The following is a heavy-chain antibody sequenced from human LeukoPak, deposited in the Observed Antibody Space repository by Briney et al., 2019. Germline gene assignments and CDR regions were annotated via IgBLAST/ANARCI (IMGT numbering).Heavy chain of an antibody. V-gene: IGHV3-30-3*01. CDR3: ARAYTEGSSWYDY. CDR2: ISYDGTSK. Sequence: GRSLGLSCAASGFTFSSYAMHWVRQAPGKGLEWVAVISYDGTSKYYADSVKGRFTISRDNSKNTLYLQMNSLRAEDTALYSCARAYTEGSSWYDYWGQGTLVTVSS. J-gene: IGHJ4*02. D-gene: IGHD6-13*01. CDR1: GFTFSSYA.